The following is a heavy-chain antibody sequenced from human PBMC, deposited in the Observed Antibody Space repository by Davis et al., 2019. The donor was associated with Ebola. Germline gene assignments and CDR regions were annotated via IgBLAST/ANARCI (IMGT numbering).Heavy chain of an antibody. V-gene: IGHV3-7*01. CDR3: ARDLPGGDWYFDL. J-gene: IGHJ2*01. Sequence: GESLKISCSASGFTFSSYAMHWVRQAPGKGLEWVANIKQDGSEKFYVDSVKGRFTMSRDNSKNALYLQMSSLRAEDTAVYYCARDLPGGDWYFDLWGRGTLVTVSS. CDR1: GFTFSSYA. D-gene: IGHD1-14*01. CDR2: IKQDGSEK.